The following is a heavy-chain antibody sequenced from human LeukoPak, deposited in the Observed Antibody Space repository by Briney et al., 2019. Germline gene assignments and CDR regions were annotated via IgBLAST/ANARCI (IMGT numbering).Heavy chain of an antibody. J-gene: IGHJ5*02. V-gene: IGHV4-4*09. D-gene: IGHD3-3*01. CDR2: IFHSGTT. Sequence: SETLSLTCTMSGGSFSSDYWNWIRQPPGKGLEWIGYIFHSGTTNYNPSLKSRVTISVDTSKNQFSLKLSSVTAADTAVYYCARVGNDFWSGYYSYNWFDPWGQGTLVTVSS. CDR3: ARVGNDFWSGYYSYNWFDP. CDR1: GGSFSSDY.